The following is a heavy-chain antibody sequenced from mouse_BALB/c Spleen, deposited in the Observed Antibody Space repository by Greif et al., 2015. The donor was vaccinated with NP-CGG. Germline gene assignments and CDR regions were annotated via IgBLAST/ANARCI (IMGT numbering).Heavy chain of an antibody. V-gene: IGHV1-9*01. CDR1: GYTFSSYW. CDR3: ARRVADWYFDV. D-gene: IGHD1-1*02. J-gene: IGHJ1*01. Sequence: QVQLQQSGAELMKPGALVKISCKATGYTFSSYWIEWVKQRPGHGLEWIGEILPGSGSTNYNEKFKGKATFTADTSSNTAYMQLSSLTSEDSAVYYCARRVADWYFDVWGAGTTVTVSS. CDR2: ILPGSGST.